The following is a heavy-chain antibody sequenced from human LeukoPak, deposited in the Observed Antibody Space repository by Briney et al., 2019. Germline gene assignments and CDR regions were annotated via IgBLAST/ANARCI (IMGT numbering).Heavy chain of an antibody. CDR1: GFTFSNYG. CDR3: AKDSEWFGELSSPLGY. V-gene: IGHV3-30*18. Sequence: GRSLRLSCAASGFTFSNYGMHWVRQAPGKGLEWVAVISYDGSNKYYADSVKGRFTISRDNSKNTLYLQMNSLRAEDTAVYYCAKDSEWFGELSSPLGYWGQGTLVTVSS. D-gene: IGHD3-10*01. CDR2: ISYDGSNK. J-gene: IGHJ4*02.